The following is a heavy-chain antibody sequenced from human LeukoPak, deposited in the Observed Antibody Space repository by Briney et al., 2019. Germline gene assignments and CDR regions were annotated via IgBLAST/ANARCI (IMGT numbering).Heavy chain of an antibody. Sequence: PSETLSLTCTVSGDSISSHYWSWIRQPPGKGLEWIAYIYYSGSINSDPSLKSRVTISVDTSKNQFSLKLSSVTAADTDVYYCARALFGFDPWGQGTLVTVSS. V-gene: IGHV4-59*11. CDR2: IYYSGSI. CDR3: ARALFGFDP. J-gene: IGHJ5*02. CDR1: GDSISSHY.